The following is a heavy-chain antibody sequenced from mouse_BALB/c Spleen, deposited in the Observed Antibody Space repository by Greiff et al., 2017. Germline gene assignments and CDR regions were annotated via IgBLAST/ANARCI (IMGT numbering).Heavy chain of an antibody. CDR2: ISYSGST. Sequence: EVQRVESGPGLVKPSQSLSLTCTVTGYSITSDYAWNWIRQFPGNKLEWMGYISYSGSTSYNPSLKSRISITRDTSKNQFFLQLNSVTTEDTATYYCARSGVRDAMDYWGQGTSVTVSS. V-gene: IGHV3-2*02. J-gene: IGHJ4*01. CDR1: GYSITSDYA. D-gene: IGHD2-14*01. CDR3: ARSGVRDAMDY.